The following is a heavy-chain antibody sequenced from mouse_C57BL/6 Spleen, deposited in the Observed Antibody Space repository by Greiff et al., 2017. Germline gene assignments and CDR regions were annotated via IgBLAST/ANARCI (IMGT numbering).Heavy chain of an antibody. CDR2: ISSGGDYI. D-gene: IGHD1-1*01. J-gene: IGHJ3*01. CDR1: GFTFSSYA. CDR3: TRDKDYGSPFAY. Sequence: EVQGVESGEGLVKPGGSLKLSCAASGFTFSSYAMSWVRQTPEKRLEWVAYISSGGDYIYYADTVKGRFTISRDNARNTLYLQMSSLKSDDTAMYYCTRDKDYGSPFAYWGQGTLGTVAA. V-gene: IGHV5-9-1*02.